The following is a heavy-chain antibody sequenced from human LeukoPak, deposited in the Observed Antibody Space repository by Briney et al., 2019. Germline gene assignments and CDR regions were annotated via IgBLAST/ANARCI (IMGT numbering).Heavy chain of an antibody. D-gene: IGHD6-19*01. J-gene: IGHJ4*02. CDR3: ARDRVGSGWPRPYYFEV. CDR1: GYTLIELS. CDR2: INPNTGAT. V-gene: IGHV1-2*02. Sequence: ASVKVSCKVSGYTLIELSMHWVRQAHGQGLEWMGWINPNTGATHSAQKFQGRITMTRDTSISTAYMDLSRLRSDDTAVYYCARDRVGSGWPRPYYFEVWGQGTLVTVSS.